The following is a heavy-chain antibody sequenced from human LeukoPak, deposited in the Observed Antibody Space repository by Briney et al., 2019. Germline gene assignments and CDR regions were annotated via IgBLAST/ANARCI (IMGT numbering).Heavy chain of an antibody. CDR3: ARGTPYCSGGSCYWVYFDY. J-gene: IGHJ4*02. CDR1: GFTFSSYD. Sequence: PGGSLRLSCAAAGFTFSSYDMHWVRQATGKGLEWVSAIGTAGDTYYLGSVKGRFTISRENAKNSLYLQMNRLRAGDTAVYYCARGTPYCSGGSCYWVYFDYWGQGTLVTVSS. CDR2: IGTAGDT. D-gene: IGHD2-15*01. V-gene: IGHV3-13*01.